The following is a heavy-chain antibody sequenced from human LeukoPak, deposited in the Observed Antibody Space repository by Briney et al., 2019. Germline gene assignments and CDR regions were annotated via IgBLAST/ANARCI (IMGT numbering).Heavy chain of an antibody. CDR1: GYTFTSYA. CDR2: INAGNGNT. Sequence: ASVKVSCKASGYTFTSYAMHWVRQAPGQRLEWMGWINAGNGNTKYSQKLQGRVTMTTDTSTSTAYMELRSLRSDDTAVYYCARKGGSGYYPYWGQGTLVTVSS. D-gene: IGHD3-22*01. J-gene: IGHJ4*02. CDR3: ARKGGSGYYPY. V-gene: IGHV1-3*01.